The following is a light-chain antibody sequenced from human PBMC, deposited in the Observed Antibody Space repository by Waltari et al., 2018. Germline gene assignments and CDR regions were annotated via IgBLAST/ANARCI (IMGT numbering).Light chain of an antibody. Sequence: SYVLTQPPSVSVAPGQTATITCGGNNVGGRLVHWYQQRPGQPPVLVIYDDNNRPSGIPERFSGSTSRNTATLTISRVEAGDEADYYCQVWDTSSDHAVVIGGGTKVTVL. J-gene: IGLJ2*01. V-gene: IGLV3-21*02. CDR2: DDN. CDR3: QVWDTSSDHAVV. CDR1: NVGGRL.